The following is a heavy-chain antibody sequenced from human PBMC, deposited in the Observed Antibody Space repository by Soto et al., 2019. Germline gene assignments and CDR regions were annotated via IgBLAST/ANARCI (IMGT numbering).Heavy chain of an antibody. CDR2: INPKSGGT. CDR1: GYSFTDYH. V-gene: IGHV1-2*04. CDR3: ARGDSTDCSNGVCSFFYHHDMDV. J-gene: IGHJ6*02. D-gene: IGHD2-8*01. Sequence: ASVKVSCKASGYSFTDYHIHWVRQAPGQGLEWLGRINPKSGGTSTAQKFQGWVTMTTDTYISTASMELTRLTSDDTAIYYCARGDSTDCSNGVCSFFYHHDMDVWGQGTTVTVSS.